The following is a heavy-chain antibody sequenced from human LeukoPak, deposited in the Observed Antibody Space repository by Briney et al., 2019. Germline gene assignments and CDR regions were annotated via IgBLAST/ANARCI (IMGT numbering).Heavy chain of an antibody. V-gene: IGHV3-7*03. CDR1: GFTFSSSY. D-gene: IGHD6-13*01. J-gene: IGHJ6*03. CDR2: IKQDGSEK. Sequence: PGGSLRLSCAVSGFTFSSSYMNWVRQAPGKGLEWVANIKQDGSEKYYVDSVKGRFTISRDNSKNTLYLQMNSLRAEDTAVYSCAKGGGSSYYYYMDVWGKGTTVTISS. CDR3: AKGGGSSYYYYMDV.